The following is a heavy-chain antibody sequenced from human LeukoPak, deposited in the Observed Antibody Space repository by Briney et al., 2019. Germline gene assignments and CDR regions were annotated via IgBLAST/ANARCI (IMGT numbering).Heavy chain of an antibody. Sequence: SETLSLTCTVSGGSISSYYWSWIRQPAGKGLEWIGRIYTSGSTNYNPSLKSRVTMSEDTSKNQFSLKLSSVTAADTAVYYCARALRVYQVVYRTYYYYMDVWGKGTTVTVSS. CDR1: GGSISSYY. J-gene: IGHJ6*03. V-gene: IGHV4-4*07. CDR3: ARALRVYQVVYRTYYYYMDV. D-gene: IGHD2-2*02. CDR2: IYTSGST.